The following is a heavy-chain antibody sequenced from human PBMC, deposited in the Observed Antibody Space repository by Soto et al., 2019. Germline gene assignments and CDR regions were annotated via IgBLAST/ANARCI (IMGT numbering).Heavy chain of an antibody. D-gene: IGHD4-17*01. CDR1: GGSISSYY. Sequence: PSETLSLTCTVSGGSISSYYWSWIRQPPGKGLEWIGYIYYSGSTNYNPSLKSRVTISVDTSKNQFSLKLSSVTAADTAVYYCARGVATVTTYDYWGQGTLVTVSP. CDR3: ARGVATVTTYDY. J-gene: IGHJ4*02. CDR2: IYYSGST. V-gene: IGHV4-59*01.